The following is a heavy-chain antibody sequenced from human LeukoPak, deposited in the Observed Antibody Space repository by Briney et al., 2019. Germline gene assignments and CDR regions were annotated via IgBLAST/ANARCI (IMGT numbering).Heavy chain of an antibody. CDR2: IYSGGST. Sequence: GGSLRLSCAASGFTVSSNYMSWVRQAPGKGLEWVSVIYSGGSTYYAGSVKGRFTISRDNSKNTLYLQMNSLRAEDTAVYYCASTDWWELPFDYWGQGTLVTVSS. CDR1: GFTVSSNY. V-gene: IGHV3-66*01. D-gene: IGHD2-15*01. CDR3: ASTDWWELPFDY. J-gene: IGHJ4*02.